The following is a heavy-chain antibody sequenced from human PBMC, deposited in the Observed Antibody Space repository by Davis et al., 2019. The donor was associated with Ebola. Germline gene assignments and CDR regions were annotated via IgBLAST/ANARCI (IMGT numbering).Heavy chain of an antibody. V-gene: IGHV3-21*05. CDR1: GFTFSSYS. J-gene: IGHJ4*02. CDR3: ARETGVGY. CDR2: ISSSSSYI. Sequence: GESLKISCAASGFTFSSYSMNWVRQAPGKGLEWVSYISSSSSYIYYADSVKGRFTISRDNAKNSLYLQMNSLRAEDTAVYYCARETGVGYWGQGTLVTVSS. D-gene: IGHD1-26*01.